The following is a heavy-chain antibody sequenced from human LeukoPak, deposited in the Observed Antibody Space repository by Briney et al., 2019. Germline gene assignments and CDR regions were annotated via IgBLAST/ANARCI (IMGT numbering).Heavy chain of an antibody. J-gene: IGHJ5*02. D-gene: IGHD3-10*01. CDR3: ARRVGWITMVRGVPNWFDP. Sequence: PSETLSLTCTVSGGSISSSSYYWGWIRQPPGKGLEWIGNIYYSGSTYYNPSLKSRVTISVDTSKNQFSLKLSSVTAADTAVYYCARRVGWITMVRGVPNWFDPWGQGTLVTVSS. CDR2: IYYSGST. V-gene: IGHV4-39*01. CDR1: GGSISSSSYY.